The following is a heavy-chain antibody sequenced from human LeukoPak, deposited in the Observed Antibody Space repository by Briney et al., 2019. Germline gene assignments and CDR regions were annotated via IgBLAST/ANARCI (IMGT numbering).Heavy chain of an antibody. CDR3: ARTRFPYYRLSVADYYHMDV. Sequence: SVKVSCKASGGTFSNYVISWVRQAPGQGLEWMGGIIPIFGTTNYAQKFQGRVTINADKATSTVYIEFSSLRSEDTAVYYCARTRFPYYRLSVADYYHMDVWGKGTTVTVSS. V-gene: IGHV1-69*06. D-gene: IGHD3-10*01. J-gene: IGHJ6*03. CDR2: IIPIFGTT. CDR1: GGTFSNYV.